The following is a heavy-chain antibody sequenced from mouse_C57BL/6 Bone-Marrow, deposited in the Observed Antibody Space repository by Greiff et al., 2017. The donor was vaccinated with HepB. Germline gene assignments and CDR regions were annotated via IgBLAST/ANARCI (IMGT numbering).Heavy chain of an antibody. J-gene: IGHJ4*01. D-gene: IGHD1-1*01. CDR3: ARLATVVGYYAMDY. V-gene: IGHV1-50*01. CDR2: IDPSDSYT. CDR1: GYTFTSYW. Sequence: QVQLKQPGAELVKPGASVKLSCKASGYTFTSYWMQWVKQRPGQGLEWIGEIDPSDSYTNYNQKFKGKATLTVDTSSSTAYMQLSSLTSEDTAVYYCARLATVVGYYAMDYWGQGTSVTVSS.